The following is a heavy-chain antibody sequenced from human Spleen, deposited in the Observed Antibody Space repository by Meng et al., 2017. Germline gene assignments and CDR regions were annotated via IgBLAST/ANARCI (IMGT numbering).Heavy chain of an antibody. V-gene: IGHV1-2*06. J-gene: IGHJ5*02. CDR3: ARDLGYSEGFDP. CDR2: INPNNGDT. D-gene: IGHD5-18*01. Sequence: QVQLEQSGAEVKKPGAALKVSCKASDYTFTGYGVCWVRQAPGQGLEWMGRINPNNGDTNYAQKFQGRVTMTRDTSISTAYMELSRLRSDDTAVYYCARDLGYSEGFDPWGQGTLVTVSS. CDR1: DYTFTGYG.